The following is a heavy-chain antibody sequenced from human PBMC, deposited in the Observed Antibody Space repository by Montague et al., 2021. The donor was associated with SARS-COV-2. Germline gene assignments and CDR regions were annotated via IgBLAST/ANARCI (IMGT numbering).Heavy chain of an antibody. CDR3: ARRGYYDSAGYHWHLDL. J-gene: IGHJ2*01. V-gene: IGHV4-4*09. CDR2: ISSNGKT. Sequence: SDTLSLTCTVSGGSINDHYRSWIRQSPGKGLEWIGYISSNGKTNYNPSLKSRVTLSADASRNEFSLKLDSVTAADTAVYFCARRGYYDSAGYHWHLDLWGRGRLVTVSS. D-gene: IGHD3-22*01. CDR1: GGSINDHY.